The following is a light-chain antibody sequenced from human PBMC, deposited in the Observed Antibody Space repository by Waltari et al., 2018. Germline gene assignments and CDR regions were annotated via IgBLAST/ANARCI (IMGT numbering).Light chain of an antibody. J-gene: IGKJ4*01. Sequence: DIVMTQSPDSLAVSLGERATINCKSSQSVLYNSTNKNYLVRVQQKPGQPPKVLISWASARESGVPDRFSGSGSGTDFTLTISSLQAEDVAVYYCQQYYSSPVTFGGGTKVEIK. CDR1: QSVLYNSTNKNY. CDR2: WAS. V-gene: IGKV4-1*01. CDR3: QQYYSSPVT.